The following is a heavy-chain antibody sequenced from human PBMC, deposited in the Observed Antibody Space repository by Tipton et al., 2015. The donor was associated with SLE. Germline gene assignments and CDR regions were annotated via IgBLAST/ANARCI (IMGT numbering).Heavy chain of an antibody. J-gene: IGHJ6*02. CDR2: VCNSVST. V-gene: IGHV4-59*08. D-gene: IGHD3-10*01. Sequence: TLSLTCTVSGASDSSFCWNWIRQSPGKGLEWIACVCNSVSTNYDPSLKSRGTISVDTSKNHFSLELTSVTAADTAVYYCARQRLRLLSPLDAWGQGTTVTVS. CDR3: ARQRLRLLSPLDA. CDR1: GASDSSFC.